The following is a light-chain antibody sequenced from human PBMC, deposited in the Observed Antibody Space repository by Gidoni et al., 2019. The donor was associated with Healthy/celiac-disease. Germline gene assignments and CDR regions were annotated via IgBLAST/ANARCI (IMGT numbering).Light chain of an antibody. CDR3: SSYTRSSTPYV. J-gene: IGLJ1*01. V-gene: IGLV2-14*01. CDR2: EVS. Sequence: QSSLTQPASVSASPGQSIPISCTGTSSDVGGYNYVSWYQQHPGKAPKLMIYEVSNRPSGVSNRFSGAKSGNTASLTISGLQAEDEADYYCSSYTRSSTPYVFGTGTKVTVL. CDR1: SSDVGGYNY.